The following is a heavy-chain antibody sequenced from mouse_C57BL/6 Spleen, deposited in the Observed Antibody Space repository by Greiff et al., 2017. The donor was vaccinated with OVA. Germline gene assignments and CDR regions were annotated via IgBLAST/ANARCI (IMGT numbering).Heavy chain of an antibody. CDR2: INPNNGGT. J-gene: IGHJ4*01. CDR1: GYTFTDYN. Sequence: EVQLQQSGPELVKPGASVKMSCKASGYTFTDYNMHWVKQSHGKSLEWIGYINPNNGGTSYNQKFKGKATLTVNKSSSTAYMELRSLTSEDSAVYYCARSPLYGYTYAMDYWGQGTSVTVSS. V-gene: IGHV1-22*01. CDR3: ARSPLYGYTYAMDY. D-gene: IGHD2-2*01.